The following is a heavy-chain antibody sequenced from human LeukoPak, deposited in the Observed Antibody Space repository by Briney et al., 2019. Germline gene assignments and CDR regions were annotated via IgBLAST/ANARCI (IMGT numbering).Heavy chain of an antibody. CDR3: AREDDWNYEDY. V-gene: IGHV3-7*01. Sequence: GGSLRLSCAASGFTFSNYWMSWVRQAPGKGLEWVANIKQDGSEKYYVNSVKGRFTISRDNAKNSLYLQMNSLRAGDTAIYFCAREDDWNYEDYWGQGTLVTVSS. CDR2: IKQDGSEK. J-gene: IGHJ4*02. D-gene: IGHD1-7*01. CDR1: GFTFSNYW.